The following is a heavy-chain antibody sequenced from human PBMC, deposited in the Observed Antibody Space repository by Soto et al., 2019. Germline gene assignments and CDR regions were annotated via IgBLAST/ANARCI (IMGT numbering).Heavy chain of an antibody. Sequence: SETLSLTCTVSGGSISSGDYYWSWIRQPPGKGLEWIGYIYYSGSTYYNPSLKSRVTISEDTSKNQFSLKLSSVTAADMAVYYCARGRIMITFGGVIGFDYWGQGTLVTVSS. CDR1: GGSISSGDYY. J-gene: IGHJ4*02. CDR2: IYYSGST. D-gene: IGHD3-16*02. V-gene: IGHV4-30-4*01. CDR3: ARGRIMITFGGVIGFDY.